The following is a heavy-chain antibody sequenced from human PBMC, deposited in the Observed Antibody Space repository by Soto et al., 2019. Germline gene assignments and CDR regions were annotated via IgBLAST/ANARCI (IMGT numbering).Heavy chain of an antibody. CDR1: TFSFSSYA. J-gene: IGHJ6*02. D-gene: IGHD6-25*01. CDR3: AKSAAAQPFWVRGGMDV. V-gene: IGHV3-23*01. CDR2: ISAGGGDT. Sequence: GGSLRLSCAASTFSFSSYAVSWVRQAPGKGLEWVSTISAGGGDTYYADSVKGRFTISRDNSKNTLFLQMNSLRAEDTALYYCAKSAAAQPFWVRGGMDVWGQGTTVTVSS.